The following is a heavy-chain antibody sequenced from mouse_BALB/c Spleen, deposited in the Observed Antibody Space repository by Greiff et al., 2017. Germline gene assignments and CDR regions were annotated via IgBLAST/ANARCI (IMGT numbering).Heavy chain of an antibody. CDR2: IDPSDSYT. J-gene: IGHJ3*01. CDR3: ARGGYYDH. D-gene: IGHD2-4*01. Sequence: QLQQPGAELVKPGASVKLSCKASGYTFTSYWMHWVKQRPGQGLEWIGEIDPSDSYTNYNQKFKGKATLTVDKSSSTAYMQLSSLTSEDSAVYYCARGGYYDHWGQGTLVTVSA. CDR1: GYTFTSYW. V-gene: IGHV1-69*02.